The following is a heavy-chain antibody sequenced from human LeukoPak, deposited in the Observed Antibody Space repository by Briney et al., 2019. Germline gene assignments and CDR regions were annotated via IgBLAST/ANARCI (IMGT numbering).Heavy chain of an antibody. CDR2: INCHSGNT. V-gene: IGHV1-18*01. Sequence: ASVKVSCKTSDYTFGSYGISWVRQALGQGLEWMGLINCHSGNTNYAQKFQGRVTVTTDTSTTTAYMELKNLRFNDAPIYYCARDWELGLVCYFDFWGQGTLVTVSS. CDR3: ARDWELGLVCYFDF. J-gene: IGHJ4*01. D-gene: IGHD3-10*01. CDR1: DYTFGSYG.